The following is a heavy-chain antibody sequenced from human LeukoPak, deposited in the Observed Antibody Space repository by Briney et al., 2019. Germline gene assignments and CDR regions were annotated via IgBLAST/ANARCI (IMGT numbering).Heavy chain of an antibody. CDR2: INHSGST. CDR3: ARGYIILTGYSWFDP. CDR1: GGSFSGYY. V-gene: IGHV4-34*01. D-gene: IGHD3-9*01. Sequence: SETLSLTCAVYGGSFSGYYWSWIRQPPGKGLEWIGEINHSGSTNYNPSLKSRVTISVDTSKNQFSLKLSSVTAADTAVYYCARGYIILTGYSWFDPWGQGTLVTVSS. J-gene: IGHJ5*02.